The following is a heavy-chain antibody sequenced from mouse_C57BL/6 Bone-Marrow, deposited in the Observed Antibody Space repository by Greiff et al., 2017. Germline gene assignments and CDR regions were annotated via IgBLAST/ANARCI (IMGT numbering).Heavy chain of an antibody. CDR2: IYPGSGNT. CDR1: GYSFTSYY. CDR3: ARSYYSNCDY. D-gene: IGHD2-5*01. J-gene: IGHJ2*01. V-gene: IGHV1-66*01. Sequence: VQLQQSGPELVKPGASVKISCKASGYSFTSYYIHWVKQRPGQGLEWIGWIYPGSGNTKYNEKFKGKATLTADTSSSTAYMQLSSLTSEDSAVYYCARSYYSNCDYWGQGTTLTVSS.